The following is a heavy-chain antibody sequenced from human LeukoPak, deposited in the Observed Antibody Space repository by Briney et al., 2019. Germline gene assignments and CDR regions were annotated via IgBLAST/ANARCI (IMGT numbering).Heavy chain of an antibody. J-gene: IGHJ5*02. CDR1: GGSFSGYY. V-gene: IGHV4-34*01. CDR2: INHSGST. D-gene: IGHD3-16*01. Sequence: PSETLSLTCAVCGGSFSGYYWSWIRQPPGKGLEWIGEINHSGSTNYNPSLKSRVTISVDTSKNQFSLKLSSVTAADTAVYYCARDLIYNWFDPWGQGTLVTVSS. CDR3: ARDLIYNWFDP.